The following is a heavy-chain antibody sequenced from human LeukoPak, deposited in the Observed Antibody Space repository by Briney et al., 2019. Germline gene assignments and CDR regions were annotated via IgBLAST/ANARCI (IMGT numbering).Heavy chain of an antibody. Sequence: PSETLSLTCTVSGGSISSSSYYWGWIRQPPGKGLEWIGSIYYSGSTYYNPSLKSRVTISVDTSKNQFSLKLSSVTAADTAAYYCARQILFHSERWLQFFDYWGQGILVTVSS. D-gene: IGHD5-24*01. CDR3: ARQILFHSERWLQFFDY. CDR2: IYYSGST. J-gene: IGHJ4*02. CDR1: GGSISSSSYY. V-gene: IGHV4-39*01.